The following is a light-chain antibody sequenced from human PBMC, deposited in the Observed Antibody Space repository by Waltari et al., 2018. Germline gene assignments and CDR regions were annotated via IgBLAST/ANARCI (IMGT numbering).Light chain of an antibody. CDR1: QGISNC. Sequence: DIQMTQSPSSLSASVGDKLPISCRASQGISNCLNWYQQKPGKAPKLLIYAASNLQSGVPSRFSGSGSGTDYTFTISSLQPEDFAVYYCQQSNSNPLTFGGGTKVEIK. CDR2: AAS. J-gene: IGKJ4*01. V-gene: IGKV1-39*01. CDR3: QQSNSNPLT.